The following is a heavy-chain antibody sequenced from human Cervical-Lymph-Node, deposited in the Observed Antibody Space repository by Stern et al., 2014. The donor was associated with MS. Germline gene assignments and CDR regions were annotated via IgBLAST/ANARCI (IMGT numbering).Heavy chain of an antibody. CDR2: IDWDDDK. J-gene: IGHJ3*02. V-gene: IGHV2-70*01. D-gene: IGHD1-1*01. CDR1: GFSLSTGGTC. Sequence: HVTLRESGPALVKPTQTLTLTCTFSGFSLSTGGTCVSWIRQPPWKALEXLALIDWDDDKYYSTSLKTRLTISKDTSKNQVVLTMTNMDPVDTATYYCARIGTTGTGHAFDIWGQGTMVTVSS. CDR3: ARIGTTGTGHAFDI.